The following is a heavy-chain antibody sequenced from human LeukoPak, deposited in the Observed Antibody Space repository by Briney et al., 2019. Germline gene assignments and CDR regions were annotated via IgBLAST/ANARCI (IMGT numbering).Heavy chain of an antibody. CDR1: GFTFSSYV. CDR2: ISYDGSNK. V-gene: IGHV3-30-3*01. CDR3: ARDPGDYYGSGSSDAFDI. Sequence: GGSLRLSCAASGFTFSSYVMHWVRQAPGKGLEWVAVISYDGSNKYYADSVKGRFTISRDNSKNTLYLQMNSLRADDTAVYYCARDPGDYYGSGSSDAFDIWGQGTMVTVSS. D-gene: IGHD3-10*01. J-gene: IGHJ3*02.